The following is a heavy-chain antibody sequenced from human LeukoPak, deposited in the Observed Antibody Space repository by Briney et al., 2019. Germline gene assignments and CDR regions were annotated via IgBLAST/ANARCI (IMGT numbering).Heavy chain of an antibody. CDR2: ISSYNGNT. CDR1: GYTFTSYG. J-gene: IGHJ4*02. Sequence: GASVRVSCKASGYTFTSYGISWVRRAPGQGLEWMGWISSYNGNTNYAQKLQGRVTMTTDTSTSTAYMELRSLRSDDTAVYYCARANFIVGATFDYWGQGTLVTVSS. V-gene: IGHV1-18*01. CDR3: ARANFIVGATFDY. D-gene: IGHD1-26*01.